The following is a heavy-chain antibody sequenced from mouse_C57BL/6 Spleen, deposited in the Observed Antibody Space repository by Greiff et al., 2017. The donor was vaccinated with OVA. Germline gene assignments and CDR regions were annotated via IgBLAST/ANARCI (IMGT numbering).Heavy chain of an antibody. Sequence: VQLQQPGAELVKPGASVKLSCKASGYTFTSYWMQWVKQRPGQGLEWIGEIDPSDSYTNYNQKFKGKATLTVDTSSSTAYMQLSSLTSEDSAVYYCARRGNFYLDYWGQGTTRTVSS. J-gene: IGHJ2*01. CDR1: GYTFTSYW. D-gene: IGHD2-1*01. CDR3: ARRGNFYLDY. CDR2: IDPSDSYT. V-gene: IGHV1-50*01.